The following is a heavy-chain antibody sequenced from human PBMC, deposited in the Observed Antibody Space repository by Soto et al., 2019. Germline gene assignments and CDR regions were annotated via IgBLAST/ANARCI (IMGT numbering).Heavy chain of an antibody. CDR1: GYSFTSYW. D-gene: IGHD1-26*01. CDR2: IYPGDSDT. V-gene: IGHV5-51*01. CDR3: ARQSRIVGATTGGDWFDP. J-gene: IGHJ5*02. Sequence: GEFLKISCKGSGYSFTSYWIGWVRQMPGKGLEWMGIIYPGDSDTRYSPSFQGQVTISADKSISTAYLQWSSLKASDTAMYYCARQSRIVGATTGGDWFDPWGQGTLVTVSS.